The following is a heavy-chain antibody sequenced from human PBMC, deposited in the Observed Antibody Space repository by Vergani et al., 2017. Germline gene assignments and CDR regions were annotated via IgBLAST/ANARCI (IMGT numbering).Heavy chain of an antibody. D-gene: IGHD2-8*02. J-gene: IGHJ4*02. CDR2: IRSKANSYAT. Sequence: EVQLVESGGGLVQPGGSLKLSCAASGFTFSGSAMHWVRQASGKGLEWVGRIRSKANSYATAYAASVKGRFTISRDDSKNTAYLQMNSLKTEDTAVYYCARVRGLHWYYFDYWGQGTLVTVSS. CDR3: ARVRGLHWYYFDY. V-gene: IGHV3-73*01. CDR1: GFTFSGSA.